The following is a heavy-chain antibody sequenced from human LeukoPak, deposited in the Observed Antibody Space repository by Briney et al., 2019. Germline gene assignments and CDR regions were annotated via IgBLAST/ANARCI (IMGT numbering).Heavy chain of an antibody. D-gene: IGHD5-12*01. CDR2: MNPNSGST. Sequence: ASVKVSCKASGYSFISYDINWVRQATGQGLEWLGWMNPNSGSTGYAQKFQGRVSMTRDTSISTAYMELSNLGSDDTAVYYCARNLARTGDFDYWGQGTLLTVSS. V-gene: IGHV1-8*01. CDR3: ARNLARTGDFDY. J-gene: IGHJ4*02. CDR1: GYSFISYD.